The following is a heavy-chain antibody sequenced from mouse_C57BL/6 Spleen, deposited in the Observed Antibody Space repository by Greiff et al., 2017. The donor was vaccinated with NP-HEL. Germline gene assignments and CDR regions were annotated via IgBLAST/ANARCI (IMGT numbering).Heavy chain of an antibody. D-gene: IGHD3-2*02. CDR3: TRGKTAQATTFAY. V-gene: IGHV1-15*01. J-gene: IGHJ3*01. CDR1: GYTFTDYE. CDR2: IDPETGGT. Sequence: QVQLQQSGAELVRPGASVTLSCKASGYTFTDYEMHWVKQTPVHGLEWIGAIDPETGGTAYNQKFKGKAILTADKSSSTAYMELRSLTSEDSAVYYCTRGKTAQATTFAYWGQGTLVTVSA.